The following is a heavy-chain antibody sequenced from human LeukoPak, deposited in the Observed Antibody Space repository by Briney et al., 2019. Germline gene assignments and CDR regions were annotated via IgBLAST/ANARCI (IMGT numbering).Heavy chain of an antibody. Sequence: PSETLSLTCTVSGGSISSYYWSWIRQPPGKGLEWIGYIYYSGSTNYNPSLKSRVTISVDTSKNQFSLKLSSVTAADTAVYYCARHAPDDIVVVPAALGYWGQGTLVTVSS. CDR2: IYYSGST. D-gene: IGHD2-2*01. J-gene: IGHJ4*02. CDR3: ARHAPDDIVVVPAALGY. CDR1: GGSISSYY. V-gene: IGHV4-59*08.